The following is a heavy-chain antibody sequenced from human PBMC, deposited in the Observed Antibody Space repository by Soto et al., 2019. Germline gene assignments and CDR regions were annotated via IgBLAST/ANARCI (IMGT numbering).Heavy chain of an antibody. D-gene: IGHD6-25*01. CDR3: ARHEDEGIAAAGWIDY. V-gene: IGHV4-39*01. Sequence: KPSETLSLTCTVSGGSISSSSYYWGWIRQPPGKGLEWIGSIYYSGSTYYNPSLKSRVTISVDTSKNQFSLKLSSVTAADTAVYYCARHEDEGIAAAGWIDYWGQGTLVTVS. J-gene: IGHJ4*02. CDR1: GGSISSSSYY. CDR2: IYYSGST.